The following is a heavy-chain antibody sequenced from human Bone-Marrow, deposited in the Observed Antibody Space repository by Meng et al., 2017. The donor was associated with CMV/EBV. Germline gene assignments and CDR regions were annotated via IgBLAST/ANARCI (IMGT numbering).Heavy chain of an antibody. CDR1: GFTFSSYA. D-gene: IGHD6-13*01. CDR2: ISYDGSNK. CDR3: ARERSSSSWWAPGY. Sequence: GGSLRLSCAASGFTFSSYAMHWVRQAPGKGLEWVAVISYDGSNKYYADSVKGRFTISRDNSKNTLYLQMNSLRAEDTAVYYCARERSSSSWWAPGYWGQGTRVTVSS. J-gene: IGHJ4*02. V-gene: IGHV3-30*04.